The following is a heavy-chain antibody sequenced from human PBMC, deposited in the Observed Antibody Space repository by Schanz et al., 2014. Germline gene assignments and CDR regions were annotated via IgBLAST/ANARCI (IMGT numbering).Heavy chain of an antibody. CDR2: INGYNAHT. D-gene: IGHD6-6*01. J-gene: IGHJ4*02. Sequence: QLQLVQSGAEVKKPGSSVKVSCKLSGGTFSSYTISWMRQAPGQGLEWMGWINGYNAHTNYAQKFQGRVTMTTDTSTSTAYMDLRSLRSDDTAVYYCARDQSPYTNSSDVRYFDYWGQGSLVTVSS. CDR1: GGTFSSYT. V-gene: IGHV1-18*01. CDR3: ARDQSPYTNSSDVRYFDY.